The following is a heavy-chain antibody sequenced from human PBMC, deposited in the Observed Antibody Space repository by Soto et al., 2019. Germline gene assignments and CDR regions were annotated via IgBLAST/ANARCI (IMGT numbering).Heavy chain of an antibody. J-gene: IGHJ6*03. CDR1: RGSFSGYY. D-gene: IGHD3-3*01. Sequence: SETLSLTCAVYRGSFSGYYWSWIRQPPGKGLEWIGEINHSGSTNYNPSLKSRVTISVDTSKNQFSLKLSSVTAADTAVYYCARGLSSLGYYDFWSGYPSYYYYYYYLDFWGKRTTVPV. CDR2: INHSGST. CDR3: ARGLSSLGYYDFWSGYPSYYYYYYYLDF. V-gene: IGHV4-34*01.